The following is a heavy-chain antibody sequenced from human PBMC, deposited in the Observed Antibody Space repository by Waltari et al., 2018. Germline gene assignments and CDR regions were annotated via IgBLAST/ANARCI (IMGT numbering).Heavy chain of an antibody. Sequence: QVQLVEWGGGVVQPGMSLRSSCAATGFPSSFYGMHWVRQAPGEGLEWGATIWYNGSNKYYGESVKGRLTFSRDKSKNTLFLQMDSLRAEDTAVYYCARGGPDNQESLDIWGRGTMVTVSS. CDR2: IWYNGSNK. V-gene: IGHV3-33*01. J-gene: IGHJ3*02. CDR1: GFPSSFYG. CDR3: ARGGPDNQESLDI.